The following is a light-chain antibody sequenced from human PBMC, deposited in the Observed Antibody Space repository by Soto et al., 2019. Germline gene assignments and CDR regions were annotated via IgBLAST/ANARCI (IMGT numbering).Light chain of an antibody. CDR1: SSDVGSYNL. CDR2: EGS. J-gene: IGLJ2*01. Sequence: QSVLTQPASVSGSPGQSITISCTGTSSDVGSYNLVSWYQHHPGKAPKLMIYEGSKRPSGVSNRFSGSKSGNTASLTISGLQAEDEADYYYCSYAGSSTWVFGGGTQLTVL. V-gene: IGLV2-23*01. CDR3: CSYAGSSTWV.